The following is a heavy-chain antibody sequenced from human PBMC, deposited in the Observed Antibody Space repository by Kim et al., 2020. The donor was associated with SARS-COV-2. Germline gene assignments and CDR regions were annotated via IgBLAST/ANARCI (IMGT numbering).Heavy chain of an antibody. J-gene: IGHJ4*02. CDR1: GFTFSNYG. Sequence: GGSLRLSCAASGFTFSNYGMHWVRQAPGKGLEWVAVIWYDGSNKYYADSVKGRFTISRDNSKNTLYLQMNSLRAEDTAVYYCAKDDTVTTGLDYWGQGTLVTVSS. CDR3: AKDDTVTTGLDY. D-gene: IGHD4-17*01. CDR2: IWYDGSNK. V-gene: IGHV3-33*06.